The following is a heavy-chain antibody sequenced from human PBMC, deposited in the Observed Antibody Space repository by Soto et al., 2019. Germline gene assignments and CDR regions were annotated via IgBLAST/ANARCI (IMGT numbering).Heavy chain of an antibody. CDR3: AKVWKKLRFLDVFDY. J-gene: IGHJ4*02. V-gene: IGHV3-23*01. Sequence: EVQLLESGGGLVQPGGSLRLSCAASGFTFSSYAMSWVRQAPGKGLEWVSAISGSGGSTYYADSVKGRFTISRDNSKNKLYLQMNSLRAEDTAVYYCAKVWKKLRFLDVFDYWGQGTLVTVSS. CDR1: GFTFSSYA. CDR2: ISGSGGST. D-gene: IGHD3-3*01.